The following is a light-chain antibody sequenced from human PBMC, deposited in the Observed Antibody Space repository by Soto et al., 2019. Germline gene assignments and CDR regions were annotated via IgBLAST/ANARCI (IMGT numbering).Light chain of an antibody. V-gene: IGLV2-14*03. CDR3: SSYTRSSTVV. J-gene: IGLJ2*01. Sequence: QSVLTQPASVSGSPGQPITISCTGTSSDVGAYNYVSWYQQHPGKAPKLMIYDVSHRPSGVSNRFSGSKSGNTASLTISGLQAEDEADYYCSSYTRSSTVVFGGGTKLTVL. CDR2: DVS. CDR1: SSDVGAYNY.